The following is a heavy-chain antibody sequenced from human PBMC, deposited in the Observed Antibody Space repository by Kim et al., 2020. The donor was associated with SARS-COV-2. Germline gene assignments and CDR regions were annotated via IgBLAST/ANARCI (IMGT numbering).Heavy chain of an antibody. Sequence: SETLSLTCTVSGGSISSSSYYWGWIRQPPGKGLEWIGSIYYSGSTYYNPSLKSRVTISVDTSKNQFSLKLSSVTAADTAVYYCARLGTRSLRDMVRGVIGAFDIWGQGTMVTVSS. J-gene: IGHJ3*02. V-gene: IGHV4-39*01. CDR2: IYYSGST. D-gene: IGHD3-10*01. CDR1: GGSISSSSYY. CDR3: ARLGTRSLRDMVRGVIGAFDI.